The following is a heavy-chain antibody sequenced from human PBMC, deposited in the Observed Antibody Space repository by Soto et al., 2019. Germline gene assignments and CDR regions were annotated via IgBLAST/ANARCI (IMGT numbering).Heavy chain of an antibody. D-gene: IGHD2-21*02. CDR1: GGTFSSYA. Sequence: KVSCKASGGTFSSYAISWVRQAPGQGLEWMGGIIPIFGTANYAQKFQGRVTITADESTSTAYMELSSLRSEDTAVYYCARRALVVVTARVYYYYGMDVWGQGTTVTVSS. CDR3: ARRALVVVTARVYYYYGMDV. V-gene: IGHV1-69*01. CDR2: IIPIFGTA. J-gene: IGHJ6*02.